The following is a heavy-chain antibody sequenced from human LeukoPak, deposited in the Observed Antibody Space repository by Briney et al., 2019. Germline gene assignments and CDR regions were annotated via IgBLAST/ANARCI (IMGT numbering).Heavy chain of an antibody. V-gene: IGHV1-8*03. CDR1: GYTFTSYD. CDR2: MNPNNGNT. D-gene: IGHD3-22*01. Sequence: ASVKVSCKASGYTFTSYDINWVRQAPGQGLEWMGWMNPNNGNTGYAQKFQGRVTTTRNTSISTAYMELSSLRSEDTAVYYCAREVYYDSSGYYNWGQGTLVTVSS. J-gene: IGHJ4*02. CDR3: AREVYYDSSGYYN.